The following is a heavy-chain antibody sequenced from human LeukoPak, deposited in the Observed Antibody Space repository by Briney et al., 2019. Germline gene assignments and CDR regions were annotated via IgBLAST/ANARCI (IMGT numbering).Heavy chain of an antibody. CDR1: GFTFSSYW. V-gene: IGHV3-7*03. CDR3: ARAGSDFWSGYYDYYYYYYMDV. Sequence: PGGSLRLSCAASGFTFSSYWMSWVRQAPGKGLEWVANIKQDGSEKYYVDSVKGRFTISRDNAKNSLYLQMNSLRAEDTALYYCARAGSDFWSGYYDYYYYYYMDVWGKGTTVTVSS. D-gene: IGHD3-3*01. J-gene: IGHJ6*03. CDR2: IKQDGSEK.